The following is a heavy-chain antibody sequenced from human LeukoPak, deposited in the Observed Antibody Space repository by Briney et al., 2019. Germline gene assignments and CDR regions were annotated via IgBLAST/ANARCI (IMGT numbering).Heavy chain of an antibody. V-gene: IGHV4-39*01. CDR3: SRMDGYNDFDY. J-gene: IGHJ4*02. D-gene: IGHD5-24*01. CDR1: GGSISSSSYY. CDR2: IYYSGST. Sequence: KASETLSLTCTVYGGSISSSSYYWGWIRQPPGKGLEWIGSIYYSGSTYYNPSLKSRVTISVDTSKNQFSLKLSSVTAADTAVYYCSRMDGYNDFDYWGQGTLVTVSS.